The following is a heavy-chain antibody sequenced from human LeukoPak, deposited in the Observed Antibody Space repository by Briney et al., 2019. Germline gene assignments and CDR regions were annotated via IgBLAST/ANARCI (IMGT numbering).Heavy chain of an antibody. CDR1: GGSISSSNW. Sequence: SETLSLTCAVSGGSISSSNWWSWVRQPPGKGLEWIGEIYHSGSTNYNPSLKSRVTISVDKSKNQFSLKLSSVTAADTAVYYCARAGGGSGSYLGNDAFDIWGQGTMVTVSS. CDR2: IYHSGST. D-gene: IGHD3-10*01. V-gene: IGHV4-4*02. J-gene: IGHJ3*02. CDR3: ARAGGGSGSYLGNDAFDI.